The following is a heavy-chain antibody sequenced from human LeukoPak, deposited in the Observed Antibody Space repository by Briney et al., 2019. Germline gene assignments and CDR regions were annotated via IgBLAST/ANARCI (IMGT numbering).Heavy chain of an antibody. V-gene: IGHV1-8*01. CDR1: GSTFTSYD. J-gene: IGHJ4*02. CDR2: MNPDSGNT. CDR3: ARGQGYSNSHHDY. Sequence: ASVKVSCKASGSTFTSYDINWVRQATGRGLEWMGWMNPDSGNTGYAQKFQGRVAMTRDTSISTAYMELSSLRSEDTAVYYCARGQGYSNSHHDYWGQGTLVTVSS. D-gene: IGHD6-6*01.